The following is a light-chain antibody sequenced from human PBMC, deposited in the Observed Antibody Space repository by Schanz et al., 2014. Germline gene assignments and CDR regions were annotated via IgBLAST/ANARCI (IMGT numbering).Light chain of an antibody. CDR3: SSYTSSSTPVV. CDR1: SSDVGGYNY. CDR2: DVS. Sequence: QSALTQPPSASGSPGQSVTISCTGTSSDVGGYNYVSWYQQYPGKAPKLMIYDVSNRPSGVSNRFSGSKSGNTASLTISGLQAEDEADYYCSSYTSSSTPVVFGGGTKLTVL. V-gene: IGLV2-14*03. J-gene: IGLJ2*01.